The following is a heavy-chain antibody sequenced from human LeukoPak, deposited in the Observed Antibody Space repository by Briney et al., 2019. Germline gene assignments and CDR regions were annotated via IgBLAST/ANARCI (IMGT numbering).Heavy chain of an antibody. CDR1: GGTFSSYA. Sequence: ASVKVSCKASGGTFSSYAISWVRQAPGQGLEWMGRIIPILGIANYAQKFQGRVTITADKSTSTAYMELSSLRSEDTAVYYCARAYDSSGYLGYYYYGMDVWGQGTTVIVSS. V-gene: IGHV1-69*04. J-gene: IGHJ6*02. D-gene: IGHD3-22*01. CDR3: ARAYDSSGYLGYYYYGMDV. CDR2: IIPILGIA.